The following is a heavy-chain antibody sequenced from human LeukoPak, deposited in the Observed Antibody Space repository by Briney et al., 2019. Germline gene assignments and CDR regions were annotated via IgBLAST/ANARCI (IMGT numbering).Heavy chain of an antibody. Sequence: GRSLRLSCAASGFTFSSYGMHWVRQAPGKGLEWVAVIWYDGSNKYYADSVKGRFTISRDNSKNTLYLQMNSLRAKDTAVYYCARDSLGGSYPVIDYWGQGTLVTVSS. J-gene: IGHJ4*02. CDR3: ARDSLGGSYPVIDY. D-gene: IGHD1-26*01. CDR1: GFTFSSYG. V-gene: IGHV3-33*01. CDR2: IWYDGSNK.